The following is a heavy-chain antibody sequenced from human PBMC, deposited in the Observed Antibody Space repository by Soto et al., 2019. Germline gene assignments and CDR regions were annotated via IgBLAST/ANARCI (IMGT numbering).Heavy chain of an antibody. V-gene: IGHV3-74*01. CDR3: ARDLPTNGDGMDV. Sequence: AXGSLRLSCAASGFTFSSYWMHWVRQAPGKGLVWVSRINSDGSSATYADSVKGRFTVSRDNAKNTLYLQMNSLRAEDTAVYYCARDLPTNGDGMDVWGQGTTVTVSS. D-gene: IGHD2-8*01. CDR2: INSDGSSA. CDR1: GFTFSSYW. J-gene: IGHJ6*02.